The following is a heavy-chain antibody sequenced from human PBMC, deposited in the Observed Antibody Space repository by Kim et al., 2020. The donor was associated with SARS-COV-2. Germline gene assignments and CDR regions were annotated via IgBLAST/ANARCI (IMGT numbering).Heavy chain of an antibody. CDR1: GYTFTSYA. D-gene: IGHD6-19*01. V-gene: IGHV1-3*01. Sequence: ASVKVSCKASGYTFTSYAMHWVRQAPGQRLEWMGWINAGNGNTKYSQKFQGRVTITRDTSASTAYMELSSLRSEDTAVYYCARGSRSGWYPFDYWGQGTLVTVSS. J-gene: IGHJ4*02. CDR3: ARGSRSGWYPFDY. CDR2: INAGNGNT.